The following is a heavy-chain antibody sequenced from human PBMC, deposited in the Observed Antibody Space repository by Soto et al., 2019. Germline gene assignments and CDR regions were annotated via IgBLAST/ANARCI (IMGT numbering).Heavy chain of an antibody. CDR3: ARGPPIAVAGIDWFDP. V-gene: IGHV1-18*01. Sequence: GASVKVSCKASGYTFTSYGISWVRQAPGQGLEWMGWISAYNGNTNYAQKLQGRVTMTTDTSTSTAYMELRSLRSDDTAVYYCARGPPIAVAGIDWFDPWGQGTLVTGSS. CDR1: GYTFTSYG. J-gene: IGHJ5*02. D-gene: IGHD6-19*01. CDR2: ISAYNGNT.